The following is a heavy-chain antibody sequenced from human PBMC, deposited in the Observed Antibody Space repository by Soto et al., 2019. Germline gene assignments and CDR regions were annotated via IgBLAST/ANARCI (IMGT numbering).Heavy chain of an antibody. CDR2: ITASGART. Sequence: EVSRRLSGTPAGFIFRDFAMCWVRQAPGKGLEWVAYITASGARTSNADSVKGRLSFSRDNSKNTRFLQMTSLRAVDTALSYSAKATPVTAYSCGQG. CDR1: GFIFRDFA. CDR3: AKATPVTAYS. D-gene: IGHD4-17*01. V-gene: IGHV3-23*01. J-gene: IGHJ5*01.